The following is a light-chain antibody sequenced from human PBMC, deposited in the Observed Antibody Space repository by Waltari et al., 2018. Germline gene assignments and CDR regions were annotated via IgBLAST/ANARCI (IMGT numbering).Light chain of an antibody. CDR3: QQRYKWPLT. CDR2: DSS. Sequence: TQSPATLSLSPGERATLSCRASQSVSTYLAWYQQRPGQAPRLLIYDSSNRATGIPARFSGSGSETDFTLTISSLEPEDFAVYYCQQRYKWPLTFGGGSKVEI. V-gene: IGKV3-11*01. J-gene: IGKJ4*01. CDR1: QSVSTY.